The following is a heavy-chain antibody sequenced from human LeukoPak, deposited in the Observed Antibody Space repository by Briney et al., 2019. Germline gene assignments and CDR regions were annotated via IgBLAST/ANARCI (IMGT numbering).Heavy chain of an antibody. CDR2: IESDGRNN. D-gene: IGHD3-9*01. CDR3: ARDDILSDENGFDM. J-gene: IGHJ3*02. CDR1: GCTFSSYG. V-gene: IGHV3-33*01. Sequence: TGGSLRLSCDASGCTFSSYGIHWVRQTPAKGLEWMADIESDGRNNFFAVSVTGRFSVSRDNSKITLFLQMNSLRAEDTGVYFCARDDILSDENGFDMWVRGTMVTVSS.